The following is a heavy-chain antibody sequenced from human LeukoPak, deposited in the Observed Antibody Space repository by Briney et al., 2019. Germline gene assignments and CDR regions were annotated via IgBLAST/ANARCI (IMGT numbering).Heavy chain of an antibody. CDR3: ARGGVWELLDY. J-gene: IGHJ4*02. CDR1: GGSISNYY. Sequence: RLSETLSLTCTVSGGSISNYYWSWLRQPPGKGLEWIGNIYYSGSTNYNPSLKSRVTLSLGTSKNQFSLKLSSVTAADTAVYYWARGGVWELLDYWGQGTLVTVSS. CDR2: IYYSGST. V-gene: IGHV4-59*01. D-gene: IGHD1-26*01.